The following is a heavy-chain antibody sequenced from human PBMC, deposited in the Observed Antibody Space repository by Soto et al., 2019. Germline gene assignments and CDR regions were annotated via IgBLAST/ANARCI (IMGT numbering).Heavy chain of an antibody. CDR3: ARARYYDSSGYNYYFDY. Sequence: GGSLRLSCAASEFTFSNYAMSWVRQAPGKGLEWVSAISYGGGTTYYADSVKGRFTISRDNSKNTLYLQMNSLRAEDTAVYYCARARYYDSSGYNYYFDYWGQGTLVTVSS. J-gene: IGHJ4*02. CDR1: EFTFSNYA. V-gene: IGHV3-23*01. CDR2: ISYGGGTT. D-gene: IGHD3-22*01.